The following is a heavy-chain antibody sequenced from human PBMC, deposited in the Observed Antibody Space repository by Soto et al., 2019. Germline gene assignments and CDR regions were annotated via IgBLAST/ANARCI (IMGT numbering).Heavy chain of an antibody. Sequence: GGSLRLSCAASGFTVSSNYMSWVRQAPGKGLEWVSVIYSGGSTYYADSVKGRFTISRDNSKNTLYLQMNSLRAEDTAVYYCARDPRPLYNFDFWGQGTLVTVSS. J-gene: IGHJ4*02. V-gene: IGHV3-53*01. CDR2: IYSGGST. CDR3: ARDPRPLYNFDF. CDR1: GFTVSSNY. D-gene: IGHD6-6*01.